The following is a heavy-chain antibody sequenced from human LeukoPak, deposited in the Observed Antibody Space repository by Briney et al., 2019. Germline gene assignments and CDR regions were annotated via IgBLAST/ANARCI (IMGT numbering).Heavy chain of an antibody. V-gene: IGHV1-69*05. CDR1: GGTFSSYA. CDR2: IIPIFGTA. Sequence: SVKVSCKASGGTFSSYAIGWVRQAPGQGLEWMGGIIPIFGTANYAQKFQGRVTITTDESTSTAYMELSSLRSEDTAVYYCARGRRIQLWPTAFDIWGQGTMVTVSS. CDR3: ARGRRIQLWPTAFDI. J-gene: IGHJ3*02. D-gene: IGHD5-18*01.